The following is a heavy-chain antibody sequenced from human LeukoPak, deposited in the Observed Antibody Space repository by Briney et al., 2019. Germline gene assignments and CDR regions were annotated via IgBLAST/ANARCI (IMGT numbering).Heavy chain of an antibody. CDR3: ARDVEFNYGMDV. Sequence: PSEALSLTCTVPAGSISSYYWSWLRHPPGKGLEWIGYIYYSGSTNYNPSLKSRVTISVDTSKNHYSLKLSSVTAADTAVYYCARDVEFNYGMDVWGKGTTVTVSS. D-gene: IGHD3-10*01. V-gene: IGHV4-59*01. CDR1: AGSISSYY. J-gene: IGHJ6*04. CDR2: IYYSGST.